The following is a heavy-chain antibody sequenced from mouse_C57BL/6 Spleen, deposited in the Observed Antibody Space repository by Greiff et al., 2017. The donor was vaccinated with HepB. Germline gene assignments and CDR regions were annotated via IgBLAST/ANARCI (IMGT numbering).Heavy chain of an antibody. Sequence: EVKLMESGGGLVKPGGSLKLSCAASGFTFSSYAMSWVRQTPEKRLEWVATISDGGSYTYYPDNVKGRFTISRDNAKNNLYLQMSHLKSEDTAMYYCARDRATVVATREYYFDYWGQGTTLTVSS. CDR3: ARDRATVVATREYYFDY. D-gene: IGHD1-1*01. V-gene: IGHV5-4*01. CDR1: GFTFSSYA. CDR2: ISDGGSYT. J-gene: IGHJ2*01.